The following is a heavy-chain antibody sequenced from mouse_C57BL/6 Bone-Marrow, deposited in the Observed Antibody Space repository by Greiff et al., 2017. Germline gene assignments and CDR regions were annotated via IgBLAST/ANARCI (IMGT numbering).Heavy chain of an antibody. V-gene: IGHV1-80*01. CDR2: IYPGDGDT. D-gene: IGHD1-1*01. Sequence: QVQLQQSGAELVKPGASVKISCKASGYAFSSYWMNWVKQRPGKGLEWIGQIYPGDGDTNYNGKFKGKATLTADKSSSTAYMQLSSLTSEDSAVYFCARNHLYYYGSSQYYFDYWGQGTTLTGSS. CDR1: GYAFSSYW. CDR3: ARNHLYYYGSSQYYFDY. J-gene: IGHJ2*01.